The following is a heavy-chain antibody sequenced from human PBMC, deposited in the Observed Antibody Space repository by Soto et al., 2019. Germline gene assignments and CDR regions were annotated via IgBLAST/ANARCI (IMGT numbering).Heavy chain of an antibody. V-gene: IGHV4-39*01. D-gene: IGHD3-22*01. J-gene: IGHJ3*02. Sequence: SETLSLTCTVSSGSISSGSYYWDWIRQPPGKGLEWIGNIYYSGSTNYNPSLESRVTISVDTSKNQFSLKLSSVTAADTAVYYCERQTDSYYTFDAFDIWGQGTMVTVSS. CDR2: IYYSGST. CDR1: SGSISSGSYY. CDR3: ERQTDSYYTFDAFDI.